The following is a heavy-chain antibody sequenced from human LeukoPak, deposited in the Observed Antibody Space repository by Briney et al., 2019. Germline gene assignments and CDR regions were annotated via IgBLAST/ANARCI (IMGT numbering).Heavy chain of an antibody. Sequence: GASVKVSCKASGYTFTSYGISWVRQAPGQGLEWMGWISAYNGNTNYAQKLQGRVTMTTDTSTSTAYMELRSLRSDDTAVYYCARDIREWELLGGWFDPWGQGTLVTVSS. CDR2: ISAYNGNT. V-gene: IGHV1-18*01. D-gene: IGHD1-26*01. CDR3: ARDIREWELLGGWFDP. J-gene: IGHJ5*02. CDR1: GYTFTSYG.